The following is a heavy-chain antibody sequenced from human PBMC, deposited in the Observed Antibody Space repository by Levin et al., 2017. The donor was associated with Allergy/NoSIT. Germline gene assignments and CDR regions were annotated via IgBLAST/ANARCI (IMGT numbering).Heavy chain of an antibody. D-gene: IGHD4/OR15-4a*01. Sequence: QSGGSLRLSCAASGFTFSSHGMFWVRQAPGKGLEWVALVWYDGSKENYADYVKGRFTISRDDSENTVYLQMNSLRTEDTAVYYCARDIQYGAPDLWGQGTLVTVSS. CDR2: VWYDGSKE. CDR3: ARDIQYGAPDL. V-gene: IGHV3-33*07. J-gene: IGHJ5*02. CDR1: GFTFSSHG.